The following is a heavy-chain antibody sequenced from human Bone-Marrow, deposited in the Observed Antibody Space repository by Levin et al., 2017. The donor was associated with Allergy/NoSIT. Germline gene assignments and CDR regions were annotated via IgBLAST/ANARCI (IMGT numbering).Heavy chain of an antibody. CDR3: ARDTLATFLPDNWFDP. CDR2: ISFDGTNE. Sequence: LSLTCAVSGFTFSNYALHWVRQAPGKGLEWVAGISFDGTNEYYAGTVKGRFTVSRDNSKNTLYLQMHSLTGDDTATYFCARDTLATFLPDNWFDPWGQGTLVTVSS. J-gene: IGHJ5*02. D-gene: IGHD2-2*01. V-gene: IGHV3-30*04. CDR1: GFTFSNYA.